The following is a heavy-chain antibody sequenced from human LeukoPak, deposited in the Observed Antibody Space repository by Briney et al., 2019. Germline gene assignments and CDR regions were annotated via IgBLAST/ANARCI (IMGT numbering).Heavy chain of an antibody. Sequence: ASVKVSCKASGYTFTSYGISWVRQAPGQGLEWMGWISAYNGNTNYAQKLQGRVTMTTDTSTSTAYMELRSLRSDDTAVYYCARGSRYGSGSYNWFDPWGQGTLVTVSS. CDR3: ARGSRYGSGSYNWFDP. J-gene: IGHJ5*02. CDR2: ISAYNGNT. D-gene: IGHD3-10*01. V-gene: IGHV1-18*01. CDR1: GYTFTSYG.